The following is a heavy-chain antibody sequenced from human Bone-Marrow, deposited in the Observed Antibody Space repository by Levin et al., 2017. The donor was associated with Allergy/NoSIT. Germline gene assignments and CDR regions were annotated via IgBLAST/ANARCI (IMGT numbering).Heavy chain of an antibody. CDR3: ARVIATGTYYYAMDG. CDR2: ISNDESKT. V-gene: IGHV3-30*04. J-gene: IGHJ6*02. CDR1: GFTFMNYG. D-gene: IGHD6-13*01. Sequence: GGSLRLSCSVSGFTFMNYGIHWVRQAPGKGLQWVAFISNDESKTYYADSVKGRFTISRDNSKNTVYLQMNSLRGEDTALYSCARVIATGTYYYAMDGWGPGTTVTVSS.